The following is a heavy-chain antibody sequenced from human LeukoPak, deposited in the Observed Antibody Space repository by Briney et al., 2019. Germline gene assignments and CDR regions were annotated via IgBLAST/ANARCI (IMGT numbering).Heavy chain of an antibody. CDR2: IYYSGST. Sequence: SETLSLTCTVSGGSISSSSYYWGWIRQPPGKGLEWIGSIYYSGSTYYNPSLKSRVTISVDTSKNQFSLKLSSVTAADTAVYYCARIYCSSTSCYSRDWGQGTLVTVSS. V-gene: IGHV4-39*07. J-gene: IGHJ4*02. CDR1: GGSISSSSYY. D-gene: IGHD2-2*02. CDR3: ARIYCSSTSCYSRD.